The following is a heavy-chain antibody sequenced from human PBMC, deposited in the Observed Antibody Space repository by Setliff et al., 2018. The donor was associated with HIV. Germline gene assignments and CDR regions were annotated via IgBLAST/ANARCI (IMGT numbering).Heavy chain of an antibody. CDR2: IYSGGST. CDR1: GDSITRGSYY. CDR3: ARVRSYGSAYDAFDV. V-gene: IGHV4-61*01. J-gene: IGHJ3*01. D-gene: IGHD3-10*01. Sequence: SETLSLTCTVSGDSITRGSYYWSWIRQPPGTGLEWLGCIYSGGSTNYNPSLESRVTISLDTSKNQFSLRLTSVTAADTAVYYCARVRSYGSAYDAFDVWGPGTMVTVSS.